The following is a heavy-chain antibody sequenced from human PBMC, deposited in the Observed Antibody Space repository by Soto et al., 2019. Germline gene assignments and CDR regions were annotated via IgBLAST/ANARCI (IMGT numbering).Heavy chain of an antibody. V-gene: IGHV4-39*01. CDR2: MYYSGNT. Sequence: PSETLSLTCTVSGGSISSGNYYWGWIRQPPGKGLEWIGSMYYSGNTYYNTSLKSRVTISVDTSKNQFSLKLSSVTAADTAVYYCARQGDSGVYYFDFWGQG. J-gene: IGHJ4*02. CDR3: ARQGDSGVYYFDF. CDR1: GGSISSGNYY. D-gene: IGHD3-3*01.